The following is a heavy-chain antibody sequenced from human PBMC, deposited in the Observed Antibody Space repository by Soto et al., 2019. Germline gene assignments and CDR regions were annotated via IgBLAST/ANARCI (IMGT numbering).Heavy chain of an antibody. CDR1: GGTFSRYS. J-gene: IGHJ4*02. D-gene: IGHD3-16*01. CDR3: ARGWGYETTDYYYAY. CDR2: IIPIFGTA. V-gene: IGHV1-69*01. Sequence: QVQLVQSGAEVRKPGSSVKVSCKASGGTFSRYSVSWVGQAPGQGLEWMGGIIPIFGTANHAQMFQGRVTIIADESTSTVYMELSSLRSEDTATYYCARGWGYETTDYYYAYWGQGTLVIVSS.